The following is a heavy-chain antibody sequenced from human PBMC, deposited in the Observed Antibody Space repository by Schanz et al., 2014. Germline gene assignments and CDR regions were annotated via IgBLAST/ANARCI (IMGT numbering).Heavy chain of an antibody. V-gene: IGHV3-11*01. CDR1: GFIFSDYY. Sequence: QVQLVESGGGLVKPGGSLRLSCAASGFIFSDYYMAWIRQAPGKGPEYVSYISSGGTTTYHSDSVKGRFTISRDSAENSLYLQMNSLRAEDTAVYYCARKVVATIGGYYDNWGQGTLVTVSS. D-gene: IGHD5-12*01. CDR2: ISSGGTTT. J-gene: IGHJ4*02. CDR3: ARKVVATIGGYYDN.